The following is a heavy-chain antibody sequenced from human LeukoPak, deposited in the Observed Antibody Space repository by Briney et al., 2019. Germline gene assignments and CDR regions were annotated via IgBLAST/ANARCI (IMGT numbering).Heavy chain of an antibody. D-gene: IGHD5-24*01. CDR3: AREIDRDDYNRFFDY. J-gene: IGHJ4*02. Sequence: ASVKVSCKASGYSFSTYTMNWVRQAPGQRLEWMGWINAGNGNTKYSQKLQGRVTITRDTSASTAYMEMRSLRSEDTAVYYCAREIDRDDYNRFFDYWGQGTLVTVSS. V-gene: IGHV1-3*01. CDR1: GYSFSTYT. CDR2: INAGNGNT.